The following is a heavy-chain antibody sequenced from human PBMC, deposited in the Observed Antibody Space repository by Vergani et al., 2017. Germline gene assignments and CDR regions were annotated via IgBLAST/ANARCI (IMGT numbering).Heavy chain of an antibody. D-gene: IGHD6-13*01. CDR3: ARGRYSSSWYDYYYYGMDV. CDR2: ISSSSSYI. J-gene: IGHJ6*02. Sequence: VQLVESGGGLVKPGGSLRLSCAASGFTFSSYSMNWVRQAPGKGLEWVSSISSSSSYIYYADSVKGRFTISRDNAKNSLYLQMNSLRAEDTAVYYCARGRYSSSWYDYYYYGMDVWGQGTTVTVSS. CDR1: GFTFSSYS. V-gene: IGHV3-21*01.